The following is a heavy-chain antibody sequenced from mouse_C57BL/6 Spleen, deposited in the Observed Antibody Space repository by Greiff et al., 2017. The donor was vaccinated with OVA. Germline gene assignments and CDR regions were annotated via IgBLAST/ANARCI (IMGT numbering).Heavy chain of an antibody. Sequence: EVQRVESGGGLVQPGGSLSLSCAASGFTFTDYYMSWVRQPPGKALVWLGFIRNKANGYTTEYSASVKGRFTISRDNSKSILYLQMNALRAEDSATYYCARIRYYYGSSNYFDYWGQGTTLTVSS. J-gene: IGHJ2*01. D-gene: IGHD1-1*01. CDR1: GFTFTDYY. V-gene: IGHV7-3*01. CDR3: ARIRYYYGSSNYFDY. CDR2: IRNKANGYTT.